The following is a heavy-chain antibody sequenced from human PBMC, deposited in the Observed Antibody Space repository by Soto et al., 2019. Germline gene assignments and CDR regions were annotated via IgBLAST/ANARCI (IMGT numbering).Heavy chain of an antibody. D-gene: IGHD1-26*01. CDR2: IGSAGDT. V-gene: IGHV3-13*01. Sequence: GGSLRLSCAASGFTLGSYDMYWVRQVKGEGLEWVAAIGSAGDTYYPDSVKGRFTISRENAKNSLYLQMNSLRAGDTAVYYCARGLDGIVDPTFDYWGQGTLVTVSS. CDR3: ARGLDGIVDPTFDY. CDR1: GFTLGSYD. J-gene: IGHJ4*02.